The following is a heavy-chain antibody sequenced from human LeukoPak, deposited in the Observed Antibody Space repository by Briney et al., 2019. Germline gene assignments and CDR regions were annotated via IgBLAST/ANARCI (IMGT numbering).Heavy chain of an antibody. CDR3: ARHLGPSGSYLVPYFRY. CDR1: GYSFTSYW. Sequence: RGESLKISCKGSGYSFTSYWIGWVRQMPGKGLEWMGIIYPGDSDTRYGPSFQGQVTISADKSISTAYLQWSSLKASDTAMYYCARHLGPSGSYLVPYFRYWGQGTLVTVSS. J-gene: IGHJ4*02. D-gene: IGHD1-26*01. V-gene: IGHV5-51*01. CDR2: IYPGDSDT.